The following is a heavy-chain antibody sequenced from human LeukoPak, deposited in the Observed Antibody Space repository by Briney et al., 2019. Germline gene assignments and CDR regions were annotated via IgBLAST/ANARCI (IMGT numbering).Heavy chain of an antibody. CDR1: GGSFSSYY. Sequence: SETLSLTCAVYGGSFSSYYWGWIRQPPGKGLEWIGSIYYSGSTYYNPSLKSRVTISVDTSKNQFSLKLSSVTAADTAVYYCARLSIALWFGDPIDMDVWGKGTTVTISS. D-gene: IGHD3-10*01. J-gene: IGHJ6*03. V-gene: IGHV4-39*01. CDR2: IYYSGST. CDR3: ARLSIALWFGDPIDMDV.